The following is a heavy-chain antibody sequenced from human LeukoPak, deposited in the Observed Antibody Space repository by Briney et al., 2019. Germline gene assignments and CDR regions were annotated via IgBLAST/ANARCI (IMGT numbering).Heavy chain of an antibody. CDR2: IIPIFGTA. V-gene: IGHV1-69*13. CDR1: GGTFSSYA. CDR3: ARDPRSGYLYYFDY. J-gene: IGHJ4*02. Sequence: SVKVSCKASGGTFSSYAISWVRQAPGQGLEWTGGIIPIFGTANYAQKFQGRVTITADESTSTAYMELSSLRSEDTAVYYCARDPRSGYLYYFDYWGQGTLVTVSS. D-gene: IGHD3-3*01.